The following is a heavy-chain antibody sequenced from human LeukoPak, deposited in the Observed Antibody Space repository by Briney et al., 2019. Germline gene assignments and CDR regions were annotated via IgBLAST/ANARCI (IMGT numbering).Heavy chain of an antibody. V-gene: IGHV3-20*04. CDR1: GFTFSSYW. D-gene: IGHD2-15*01. Sequence: GGSLRLSCAASGFTFSSYWMSWVRQAPGKGLEWVSGINWNGGSTGYADSVKGRFTISRDNAKNSLYLQMNSLRAEDTALYYCARGLRGYDYGDYWGQGTLVTVSS. CDR2: INWNGGST. J-gene: IGHJ4*02. CDR3: ARGLRGYDYGDY.